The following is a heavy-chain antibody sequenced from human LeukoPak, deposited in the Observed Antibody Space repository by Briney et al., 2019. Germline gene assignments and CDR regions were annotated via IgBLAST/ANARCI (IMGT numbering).Heavy chain of an antibody. CDR1: GYTFTSYY. CDR2: INPSGGST. Sequence: ASVKVSCKASGYTFTSYYMHWVRQAPGQGLEWMGIINPSGGSTSYAQKFQGRVTMTRDTSTSTVYMELSSLRSEDTVVYYCASESGSELGGPYYYYGMDVWGQGTTVTVSS. V-gene: IGHV1-46*01. J-gene: IGHJ6*02. D-gene: IGHD7-27*01. CDR3: ASESGSELGGPYYYYGMDV.